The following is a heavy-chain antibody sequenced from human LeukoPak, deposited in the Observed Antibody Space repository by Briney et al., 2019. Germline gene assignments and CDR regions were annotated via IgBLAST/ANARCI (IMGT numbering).Heavy chain of an antibody. Sequence: GGSLRLSCAASGFTFSSYAMHWVRQAPGKGLEWVAVISYDGSNKYYADSVKGRFTISRDNSKNTLYLQTNSLRAEDTAVYCCARSWLVLKDFDYWGQGTLVTVSS. CDR1: GFTFSSYA. CDR3: ARSWLVLKDFDY. CDR2: ISYDGSNK. V-gene: IGHV3-30-3*01. J-gene: IGHJ4*02. D-gene: IGHD6-19*01.